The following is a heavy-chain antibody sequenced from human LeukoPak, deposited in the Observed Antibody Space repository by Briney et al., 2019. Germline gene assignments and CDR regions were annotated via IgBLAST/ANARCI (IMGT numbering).Heavy chain of an antibody. CDR1: GYTLTSYG. CDR3: ARVPLEATMVRGVIPNWFDP. D-gene: IGHD3-10*01. V-gene: IGHV1-18*04. Sequence: ASVTVSCKASGYTLTSYGISWVRQAPGQGLEWMGWISAYNGNTNYAQKLQGRVTMTTDTSTSTAYMELRSLRSDDTAVYYCARVPLEATMVRGVIPNWFDPWGQGTLVTVSS. J-gene: IGHJ5*02. CDR2: ISAYNGNT.